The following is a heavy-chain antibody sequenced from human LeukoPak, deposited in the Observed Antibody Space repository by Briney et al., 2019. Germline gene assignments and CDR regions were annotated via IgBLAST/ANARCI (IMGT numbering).Heavy chain of an antibody. V-gene: IGHV4-59*08. CDR3: ARHYYGSSGDACDI. CDR1: GGSISSYY. Sequence: PSETLSLTCTVSGGSISSYYWSWIRQPPGMGLEWIGYISFSGSTNYNPSLKSRVTISVDKSKNQFSLKLSSVTAADTAVYYCARHYYGSSGDACDIWGQGTMVTVSS. CDR2: ISFSGST. J-gene: IGHJ3*02. D-gene: IGHD3-22*01.